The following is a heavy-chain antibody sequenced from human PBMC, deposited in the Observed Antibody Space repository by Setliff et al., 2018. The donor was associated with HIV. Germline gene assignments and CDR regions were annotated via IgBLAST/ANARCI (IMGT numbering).Heavy chain of an antibody. CDR3: ARVTNSGKGRFDY. J-gene: IGHJ4*02. D-gene: IGHD6-19*01. Sequence: SETLSLTCAVYGGSFSGYYWTWIRQPPGKGLEWIGEITHSGSTNYNPSLETRVTISVDTSKNQFSQNLTSVTAADTAMYYCARVTNSGKGRFDYWGQGTLVTVSS. CDR2: ITHSGST. CDR1: GGSFSGYY. V-gene: IGHV4-34*01.